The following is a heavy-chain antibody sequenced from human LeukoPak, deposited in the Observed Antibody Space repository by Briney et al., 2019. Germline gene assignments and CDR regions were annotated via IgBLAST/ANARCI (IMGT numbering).Heavy chain of an antibody. CDR1: GGSIISYY. Sequence: SETLSLTCTVSGGSIISYYWSWLRQPAGKGLEWIGRIYTSGSTNYNTSLKSRFTISVATSKNQFSLKLSSMTAADTAVYYCARDPNYDILTGSYYFDYWGQGTLVTVSS. CDR2: IYTSGST. D-gene: IGHD3-9*01. CDR3: ARDPNYDILTGSYYFDY. J-gene: IGHJ4*02. V-gene: IGHV4-4*07.